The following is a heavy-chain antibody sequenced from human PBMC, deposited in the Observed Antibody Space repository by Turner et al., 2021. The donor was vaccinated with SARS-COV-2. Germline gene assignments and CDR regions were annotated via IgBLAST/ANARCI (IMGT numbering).Heavy chain of an antibody. CDR1: GFTFSSYS. Sequence: EVQLVESGGGLVKPGGSLRTSCAASGFTFSSYSMNWVRQAPGKGLEWVSCISSSSSYIYYADSVKGRFTISRDNAKNSLYLQMNSLRAEDTAVYYCARGTYYYDSSVYSGTNWFDPWGQGTLVTVSS. CDR3: ARGTYYYDSSVYSGTNWFDP. CDR2: ISSSSSYI. D-gene: IGHD3-22*01. J-gene: IGHJ5*02. V-gene: IGHV3-21*01.